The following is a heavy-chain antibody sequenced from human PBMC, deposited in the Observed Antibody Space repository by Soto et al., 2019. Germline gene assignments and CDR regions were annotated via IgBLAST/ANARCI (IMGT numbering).Heavy chain of an antibody. V-gene: IGHV3-11*01. J-gene: IGHJ5*02. CDR2: ISKSGSII. CDR3: ARDLSPYSDYYDESTSETWFDP. D-gene: IGHD3-16*01. CDR1: GFTFSDYY. Sequence: GSLSLSCAASGFTFSDYYMSWLRQPPGKGLGWVSYISKSGSIIHFADSVKGRFAISRDNAKNTLYLQMSSLRAEDTALYYCARDLSPYSDYYDESTSETWFDPWGQGTLVTVSS.